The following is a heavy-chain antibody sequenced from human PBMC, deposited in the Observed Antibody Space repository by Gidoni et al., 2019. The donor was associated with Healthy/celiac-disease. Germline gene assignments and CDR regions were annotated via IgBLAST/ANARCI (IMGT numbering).Heavy chain of an antibody. CDR1: GFTFSSYA. J-gene: IGHJ4*02. D-gene: IGHD3-9*01. Sequence: EVQLLESGDGLVQPGGSLRLSCAASGFTFSSYAMSWVRQAPGKGLEWVSAISGSGGSTYYADSVKGRFTISRDNSKNTLYLQMNSLRAEDTAVYYCAKGSDILTGYYPLFDYWGQGTLVTVSS. CDR3: AKGSDILTGYYPLFDY. CDR2: ISGSGGST. V-gene: IGHV3-23*01.